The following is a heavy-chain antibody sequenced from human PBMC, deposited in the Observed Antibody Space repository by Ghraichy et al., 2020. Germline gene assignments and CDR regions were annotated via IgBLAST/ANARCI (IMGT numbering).Heavy chain of an antibody. J-gene: IGHJ5*02. Sequence: SETLSLTCTVSGDSISSSAYYWGWIRQPPGKGLEWIGSIYYSGSTYYNPSLKSRVTVSVDTSKNQFSLKLSSVTAADTAVYYCARQGITIFGVVSPRDNWFDPWGQGTLVTVSS. CDR3: ARQGITIFGVVSPRDNWFDP. V-gene: IGHV4-39*01. D-gene: IGHD3-3*01. CDR2: IYYSGST. CDR1: GDSISSSAYY.